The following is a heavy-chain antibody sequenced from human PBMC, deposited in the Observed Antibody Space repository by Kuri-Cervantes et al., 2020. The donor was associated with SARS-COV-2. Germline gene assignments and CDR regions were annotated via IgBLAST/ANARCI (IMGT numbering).Heavy chain of an antibody. CDR2: MNPNSGNT. CDR3: ASALYYYDSSGYSGGDAFDI. D-gene: IGHD3-22*01. Sequence: ASVKVSCKASGYTFTSYDINWVRQATGQGLEWMGWMNPNSGNTGYVQKFQGRVTMTRNTSVTTAYMVLSSLRSEDTAVYYCASALYYYDSSGYSGGDAFDIWGQGTMVTVSS. J-gene: IGHJ3*02. V-gene: IGHV1-8*02. CDR1: GYTFTSYD.